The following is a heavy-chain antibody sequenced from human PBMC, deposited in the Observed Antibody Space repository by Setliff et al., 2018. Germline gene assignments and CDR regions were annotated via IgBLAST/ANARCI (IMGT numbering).Heavy chain of an antibody. CDR2: IKQDGSEK. V-gene: IGHV3-7*01. Sequence: GGSLRLSCVASGFTFSRHWMSWVRQAPGKGLEWVANIKQDGSEKYYVDSVKGRFTISRDNAKNSLFLQMNILEVEDAAVYYCVRDWASGDDHWGRGTLVTVSS. CDR1: GFTFSRHW. J-gene: IGHJ4*02. D-gene: IGHD3-10*01. CDR3: VRDWASGDDH.